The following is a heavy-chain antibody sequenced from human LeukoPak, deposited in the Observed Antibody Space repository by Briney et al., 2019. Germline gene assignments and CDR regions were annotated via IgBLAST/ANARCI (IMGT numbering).Heavy chain of an antibody. CDR3: AGDHIANGDPDYLDH. CDR1: GFTFSTYG. Sequence: GGSLRLSCAASGFTFSTYGLHWVRQAPGKGLQWVAFVRYDGTEKYYADSVKGRFTISRDNAKNALYLQMNSLRAEDTAVYYCAGDHIANGDPDYLDHWGQGTLVTVSS. J-gene: IGHJ4*02. CDR2: VRYDGTEK. V-gene: IGHV3-30*02. D-gene: IGHD4-17*01.